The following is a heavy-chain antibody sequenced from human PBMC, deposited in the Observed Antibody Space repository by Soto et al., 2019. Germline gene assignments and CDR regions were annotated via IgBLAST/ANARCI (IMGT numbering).Heavy chain of an antibody. CDR1: GFTLSGYA. Sequence: EVQLAESGGGLAQPGGSLRLSCAASGFTLSGYAMDWVRQAPGKGLEYVSGISSNGVGTYYANSVQGRFTISRDNSKNTVYLQMGSLRPEDMAVYYCARRARPDLYYTDDWGKGTRVTVSS. V-gene: IGHV3-64*01. D-gene: IGHD6-6*01. CDR2: ISSNGVGT. J-gene: IGHJ6*03. CDR3: ARRARPDLYYTDD.